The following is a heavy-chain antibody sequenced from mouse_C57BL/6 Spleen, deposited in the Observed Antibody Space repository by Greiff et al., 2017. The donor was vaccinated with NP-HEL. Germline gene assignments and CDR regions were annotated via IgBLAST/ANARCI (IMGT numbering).Heavy chain of an antibody. Sequence: EVQLQESGPGLVKPSQSLSLTCSVTGYSITSGYYWNWIRQFPGNKLEWMGYISYDGSNNYNPSLKNRISITRETSKNQFFLKLNSVTTEDTATYYCARGGYYYGSSPYAMDYWGQGTSVTVSS. CDR3: ARGGYYYGSSPYAMDY. D-gene: IGHD1-1*01. J-gene: IGHJ4*01. CDR2: ISYDGSN. V-gene: IGHV3-6*01. CDR1: GYSITSGYY.